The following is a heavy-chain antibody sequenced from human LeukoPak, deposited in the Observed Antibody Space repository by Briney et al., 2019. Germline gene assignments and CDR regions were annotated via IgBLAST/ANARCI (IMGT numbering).Heavy chain of an antibody. J-gene: IGHJ5*02. CDR1: GFTFSSYW. D-gene: IGHD3-10*01. CDR2: IKQDGSEK. V-gene: IGHV3-7*03. CDR3: AREGLLWFGELSPNWFDP. Sequence: TGGSLRLSCAASGFTFSSYWMSCVRQAPGKGLEWVANIKQDGSEKYYVDSVKGRFAISRDNAKNSLYLQMNSLRAEDTALYYCAREGLLWFGELSPNWFDPWGQGTLVTVSS.